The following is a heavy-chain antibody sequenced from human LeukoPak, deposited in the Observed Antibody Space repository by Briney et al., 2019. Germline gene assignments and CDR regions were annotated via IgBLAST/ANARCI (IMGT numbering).Heavy chain of an antibody. CDR2: INPNSGGT. J-gene: IGHJ5*02. V-gene: IGHV1-2*02. Sequence: SVTETFMASRYTFTGYYMHWVRQAPGQGLEWMGWINPNSGGTNYAQEFQGRVTMTRDTAISTAYMELSRLRSDDTAVYYCARDNYYCSGGSCLRDNWFDPWG. D-gene: IGHD2-15*01. CDR3: ARDNYYCSGGSCLRDNWFDP. CDR1: RYTFTGYY.